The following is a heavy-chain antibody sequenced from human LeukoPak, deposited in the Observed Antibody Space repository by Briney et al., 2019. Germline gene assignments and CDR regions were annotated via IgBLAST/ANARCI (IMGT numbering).Heavy chain of an antibody. V-gene: IGHV4-61*02. CDR2: IYTSGST. CDR1: GGSISSGSYY. J-gene: IGHJ4*02. CDR3: AREQQGAFDY. Sequence: PSETLSLTCTVSGGSISSGSYYWSWIRQPAGKGLEWIGRIYTSGSTNYNPSLKSRVTISVDTSKNQFSLKLSSVTAADTAVYYCAREQQGAFDYWGQGTLVTVSS. D-gene: IGHD6-13*01.